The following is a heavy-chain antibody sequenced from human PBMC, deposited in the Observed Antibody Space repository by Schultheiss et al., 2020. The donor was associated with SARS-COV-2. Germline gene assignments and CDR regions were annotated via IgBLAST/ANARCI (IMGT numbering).Heavy chain of an antibody. J-gene: IGHJ5*02. V-gene: IGHV1-2*02. CDR2: INPNSGGT. CDR3: ARAPLNSDWFDP. D-gene: IGHD1-26*01. Sequence: ASVKVSCKASGGTFSSYAISWVRQAPGQGLEWMGGINPNSGGTNYAQKFQGRVTMTRDTSISTAYMELSRLRSDDTAVYYCARAPLNSDWFDPWGQGTLVTVSS. CDR1: GGTFSSYA.